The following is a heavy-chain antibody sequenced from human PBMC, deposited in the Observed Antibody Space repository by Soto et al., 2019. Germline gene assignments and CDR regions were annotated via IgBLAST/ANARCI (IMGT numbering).Heavy chain of an antibody. V-gene: IGHV1-18*01. CDR3: ARSDHVDRYFDY. Sequence: QVELAQSGPEVKKPGASVKVSCKASGYSFTNYAIGWVRQAPGQGLEWVGWISPFHGDTNYAQNFQGRITVTTDSSTSTAYMDLGRLRSDDTAVYYCARSDHVDRYFDYWGQGTRITVSS. CDR2: ISPFHGDT. D-gene: IGHD3-16*01. CDR1: GYSFTNYA. J-gene: IGHJ4*02.